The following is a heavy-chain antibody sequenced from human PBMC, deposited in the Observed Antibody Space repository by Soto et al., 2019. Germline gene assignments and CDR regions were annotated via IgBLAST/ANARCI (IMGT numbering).Heavy chain of an antibody. J-gene: IGHJ6*01. CDR3: ARGRQVVAAALFRSAGDYSLEV. CDR1: VGSFSGYY. D-gene: IGHD2-2*01. Sequence: SETLSLTCAVYVGSFSGYYWSCIRHPPGKWLEWIGEINHSGSTNYNPSLKSRVTISVDTSKNQFSLKLRSVTAADTAVYYCARGRQVVAAALFRSAGDYSLEVWGQGTTVIVSS. CDR2: INHSGST. V-gene: IGHV4-34*01.